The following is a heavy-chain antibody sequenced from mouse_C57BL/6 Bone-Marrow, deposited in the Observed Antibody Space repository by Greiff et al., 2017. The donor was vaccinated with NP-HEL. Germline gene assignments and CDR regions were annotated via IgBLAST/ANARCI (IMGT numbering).Heavy chain of an antibody. V-gene: IGHV1-80*01. CDR1: GYAFSSYW. J-gene: IGHJ2*01. D-gene: IGHD2-1*01. CDR2: IYPGDGDT. CDR3: ARVYYGNPGDY. Sequence: LQQSGASVKISCKASGYAFSSYWMNWVKQRPGKGLEWIGQIYPGDGDTNYNGKFKGKATLTADKSSSTAYMQLSSLTSEDSAVYFCARVYYGNPGDYWGQGTTLTVSS.